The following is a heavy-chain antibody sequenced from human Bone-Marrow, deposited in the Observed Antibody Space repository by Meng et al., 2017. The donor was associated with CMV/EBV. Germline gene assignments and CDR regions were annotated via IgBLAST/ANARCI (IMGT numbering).Heavy chain of an antibody. J-gene: IGHJ4*02. D-gene: IGHD6-13*01. CDR1: GFTFSGSA. CDR2: IRSKANSYAT. CDR3: TTDRIAAAGIFDY. Sequence: GGSLRLSCAASGFTFSGSAMHWVRQASGKGLEWVGRIRSKANSYATAYGASVKGRFTISRDDSKNTAYLQMNSLKTEDTAVYYCTTDRIAAAGIFDYWGQRTLVTVPS. V-gene: IGHV3-73*01.